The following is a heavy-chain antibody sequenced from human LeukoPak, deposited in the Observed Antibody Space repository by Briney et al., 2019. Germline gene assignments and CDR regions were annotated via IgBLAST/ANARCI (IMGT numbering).Heavy chain of an antibody. CDR2: ISWNSGSI. CDR1: GFTFDDYA. D-gene: IGHD6-19*01. Sequence: GGSLRLSCAASGFTFDDYAMHWVRQAPGKGLEWVSGISWNSGSIGYADSVKGRFTISRDNSKNTLYLQMNSLRAEDTAVYYCAKDARIAVAAQAHFDYWGQGTLVTVSS. CDR3: AKDARIAVAAQAHFDY. V-gene: IGHV3-9*01. J-gene: IGHJ4*02.